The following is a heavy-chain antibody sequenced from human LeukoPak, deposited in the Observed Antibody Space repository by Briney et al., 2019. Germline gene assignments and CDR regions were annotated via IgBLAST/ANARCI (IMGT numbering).Heavy chain of an antibody. D-gene: IGHD2-21*01. V-gene: IGHV4-39*01. CDR3: GRVYEAYCGGECGLFDY. Sequence: PSETLALTCTVSGGSISSSSYYWGWIRQPPGKGRGWIGSIYYSGSTYYTPSLRGRITISGDTSKNQFSLKLSSVTTADTAVYYCGRVYEAYCGGECGLFDYWGQGTLVTVSS. CDR2: IYYSGST. CDR1: GGSISSSSYY. J-gene: IGHJ4*02.